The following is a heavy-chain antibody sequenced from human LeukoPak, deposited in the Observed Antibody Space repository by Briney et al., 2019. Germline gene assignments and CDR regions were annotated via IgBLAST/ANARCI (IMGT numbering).Heavy chain of an antibody. V-gene: IGHV4-39*01. D-gene: IGHD3-22*01. J-gene: IGHJ1*01. Sequence: SETLSLTCSVSGDSISRSDSYWDWIRQPPGKGLEWIGTIYYSGRTCYSPSLNSRVTMSVDTSSNQFSLNLRSVTAADTAVYYCARRRYYDGSGYLEWGQGTLLSVSS. CDR2: IYYSGRT. CDR3: ARRRYYDGSGYLE. CDR1: GDSISRSDSY.